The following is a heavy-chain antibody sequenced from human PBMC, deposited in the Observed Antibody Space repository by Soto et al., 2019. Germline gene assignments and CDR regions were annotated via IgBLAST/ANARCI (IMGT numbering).Heavy chain of an antibody. D-gene: IGHD6-6*01. Sequence: SETLSLTCTVSGGSISSYYWSWIRQPPGKGLEWIGYIYYSGSTNYNPSLKSRVTISVDTSKNQFSLRLSSVTAADTAVYYCARVEYRSSSYRNWFDPWGQGTLVTVSS. CDR3: ARVEYRSSSYRNWFDP. CDR2: IYYSGST. V-gene: IGHV4-59*01. J-gene: IGHJ5*02. CDR1: GGSISSYY.